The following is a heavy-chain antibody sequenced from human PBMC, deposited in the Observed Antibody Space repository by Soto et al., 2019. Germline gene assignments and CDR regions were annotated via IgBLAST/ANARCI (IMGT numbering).Heavy chain of an antibody. CDR3: ARGPSGWYGFDY. CDR1: GFTISSNW. D-gene: IGHD6-19*01. V-gene: IGHV3-74*01. Sequence: EVQLVESGGGLVQPGGSLRLSCADSGFTISSNWMHWVRQAPGKGLVWVSRINGDGSTTSYADSVKGRFTSSRDKAKNTLYMQMNSLRADDTAVYYCARGPSGWYGFDYWGQGTLVTVSS. J-gene: IGHJ4*02. CDR2: INGDGSTT.